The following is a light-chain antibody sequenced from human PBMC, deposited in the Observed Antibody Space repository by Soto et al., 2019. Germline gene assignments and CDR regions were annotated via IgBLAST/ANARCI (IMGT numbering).Light chain of an antibody. CDR3: AAWDDTVRSYV. J-gene: IGLJ1*01. CDR1: ISNIATNY. CDR2: RDN. Sequence: QSVLTQPPSVSGTPGQRVTISCSGGISNIATNYVHWFQQLPGTAPKVLSNRDNQRPSGVPHRFSGSKSGTSASLAISGLRSDDEAEYYCAAWDDTVRSYVFGTGTKLTVL. V-gene: IGLV1-47*01.